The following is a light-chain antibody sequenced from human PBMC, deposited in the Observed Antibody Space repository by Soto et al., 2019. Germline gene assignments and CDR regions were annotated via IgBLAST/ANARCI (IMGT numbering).Light chain of an antibody. CDR2: DAS. V-gene: IGKV3-20*01. CDR3: HQYGMSPHT. Sequence: EIVLTQSPGTLSLSPGESATLSCRASQSVTNTHLAWYQQRPGQAPRLLIYDASRRDTGFPDRFSGSGSGADFTLTISGLEPADLAVYFCHQYGMSPHTFGQGTKVEIK. J-gene: IGKJ1*01. CDR1: QSVTNTH.